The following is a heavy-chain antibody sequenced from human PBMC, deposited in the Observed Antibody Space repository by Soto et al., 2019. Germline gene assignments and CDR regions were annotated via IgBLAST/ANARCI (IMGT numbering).Heavy chain of an antibody. CDR3: AKVPNPGIAAAGPIDAFDI. Sequence: GGSLRLSCAASGFTFSSYAMSWVRQAPGKGLEWVSAISGSGGSTYYADSVKGRFTISRDNSKNTLYLQMNSLRAEDTAVYYCAKVPNPGIAAAGPIDAFDIWGQGTMVTVSS. V-gene: IGHV3-23*01. J-gene: IGHJ3*02. D-gene: IGHD6-13*01. CDR2: ISGSGGST. CDR1: GFTFSSYA.